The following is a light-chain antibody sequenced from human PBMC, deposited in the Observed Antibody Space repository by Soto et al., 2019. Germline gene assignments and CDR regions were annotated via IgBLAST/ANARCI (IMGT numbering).Light chain of an antibody. J-gene: IGKJ1*01. CDR1: QSVSAN. Sequence: EIVMTQSPATLSVSPGERATLSCRASQSVSANLAWYQQKPGQAPRLVVYGASARATGIAARFSGSGSETNFTLTISSPRFEDSVFYYCQQYNDGPGTLGRGTKVDIK. CDR3: QQYNDGPGT. CDR2: GAS. V-gene: IGKV3-15*01.